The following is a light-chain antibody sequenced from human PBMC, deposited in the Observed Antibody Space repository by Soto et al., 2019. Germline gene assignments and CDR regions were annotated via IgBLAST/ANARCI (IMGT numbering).Light chain of an antibody. J-gene: IGLJ2*01. CDR3: NSYTSSSTVL. Sequence: QSALTQPASVSGSPGQSITISCTGTNNDVGGYNYVSWYQQHPGKAPKLMIYDVSSRPSGVSNRFSGSKSGNTASLTISGLQAEDEADYYCNSYTSSSTVLFGGGTQLTVL. CDR1: NNDVGGYNY. CDR2: DVS. V-gene: IGLV2-14*01.